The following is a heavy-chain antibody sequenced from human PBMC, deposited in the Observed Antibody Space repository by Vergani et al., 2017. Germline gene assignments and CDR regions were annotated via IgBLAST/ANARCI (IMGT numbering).Heavy chain of an antibody. D-gene: IGHD1-26*01. CDR1: GGYISSGSYY. J-gene: IGHJ5*02. CDR2: IYTSGST. V-gene: IGHV4-61*02. Sequence: QVQLQESGPGLVKPSQTLYLTCTVSGGYISSGSYYWSWIRQPAGKGLEWIGRIYTSGSTNYNHSLKSRGSISVNTSKNQFSLKLSSVTAADTAVYYCARAEIIVGATHNWFDPWGQGTLVTVSS. CDR3: ARAEIIVGATHNWFDP.